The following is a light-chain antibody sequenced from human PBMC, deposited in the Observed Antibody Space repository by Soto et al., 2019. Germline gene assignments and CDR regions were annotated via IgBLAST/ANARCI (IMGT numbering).Light chain of an antibody. CDR1: SGHSAYA. CDR2: LKSDGRH. Sequence: QSVLTQSPSASASLGPSGKLTCTLSSGHSAYAITWHQQRPEMGPRFLMKLKSDGRHTTGDGIPDRFSGSGSGAERYLNISALRSVYEPDYYCQTWDTGIWVFGGGTQLTL. CDR3: QTWDTGIWV. J-gene: IGLJ3*02. V-gene: IGLV4-69*01.